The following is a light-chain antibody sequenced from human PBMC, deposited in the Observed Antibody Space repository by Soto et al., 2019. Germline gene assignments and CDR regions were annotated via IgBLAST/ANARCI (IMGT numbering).Light chain of an antibody. CDR2: QDS. V-gene: IGLV3-1*01. CDR1: KLGDKY. J-gene: IGLJ1*01. CDR3: QAWDSSTYV. Sequence: SYELTQPPSVSVSPGQTASITCSGDKLGDKYACWYQQKPGQSPVLVIYQDSMRPSGIPERFSGSNSGNTATLTISGTQAMDEADYYCQAWDSSTYVFGTGTKLTVL.